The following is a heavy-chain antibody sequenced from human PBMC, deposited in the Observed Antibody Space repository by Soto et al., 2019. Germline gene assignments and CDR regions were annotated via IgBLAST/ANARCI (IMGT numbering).Heavy chain of an antibody. V-gene: IGHV3-23*01. CDR2: ISSSGYST. CDR3: AKGWSDYFDY. J-gene: IGHJ4*02. Sequence: GGSLRLSCAASAFTFNVYAMSWVRQAPGKGLEWVSTISSSGYSTYYADSVKGRFTISRDNSKNTVYLQMNSLRAEDTALYYCAKGWSDYFDYWGQGTLVTVSS. CDR1: AFTFNVYA.